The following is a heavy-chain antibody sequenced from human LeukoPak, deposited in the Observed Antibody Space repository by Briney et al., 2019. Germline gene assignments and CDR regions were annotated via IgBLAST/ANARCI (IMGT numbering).Heavy chain of an antibody. CDR3: ARDKYGELQGDFDY. Sequence: SVKVSCKASGGTFSSYAISWVRQAPGQGLEWMGGIIPIFGTANYAQKFQGRVTITADESTSTAYMELSSLRSEDTAVYYCARDKYGELQGDFDYWGQGTMVTVSS. V-gene: IGHV1-69*13. CDR1: GGTFSSYA. D-gene: IGHD1-7*01. J-gene: IGHJ4*03. CDR2: IIPIFGTA.